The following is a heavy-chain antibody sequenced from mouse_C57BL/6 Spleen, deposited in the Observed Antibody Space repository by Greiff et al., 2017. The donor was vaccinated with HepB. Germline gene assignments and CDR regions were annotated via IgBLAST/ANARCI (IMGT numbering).Heavy chain of an antibody. J-gene: IGHJ2*01. D-gene: IGHD2-1*01. Sequence: QVQLQQPGAELVRPGSSVKLSCKASGYTFTSYWMDWVKQRPGQGLEWIGNIYPSDSETHYNQKFKDKATLTVDKSSSTAYMQLSSLTSEDSAVYYCERGGNYAYFDYWGQGTTLTVSS. V-gene: IGHV1-61*01. CDR2: IYPSDSET. CDR1: GYTFTSYW. CDR3: ERGGNYAYFDY.